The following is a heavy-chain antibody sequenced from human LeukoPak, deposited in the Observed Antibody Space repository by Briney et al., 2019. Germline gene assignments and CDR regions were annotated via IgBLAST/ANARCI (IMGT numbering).Heavy chain of an antibody. CDR1: GFTFSSYS. CDR2: ISSSSSYI. D-gene: IGHD3-3*02. J-gene: IGHJ3*02. CDR3: ARGHFWSGYYMNRDAFDI. Sequence: GGSLRLSCAASGFTFSSYSMNWVRQAPGKGLEWVSSISSSSSYIYYADSVKGRFTISRDNAKNSLYLQMNSLRAEDTAVYYCARGHFWSGYYMNRDAFDIWGQGTMVTVSS. V-gene: IGHV3-21*01.